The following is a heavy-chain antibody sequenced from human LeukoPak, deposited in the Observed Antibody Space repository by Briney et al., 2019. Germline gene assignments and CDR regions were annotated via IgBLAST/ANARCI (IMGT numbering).Heavy chain of an antibody. CDR2: ISGSGGTT. Sequence: GGSLRLSCAASGFTFNNYAMTWVRQAPGKGLEWVSAISGSGGTTLYADSVTGRFTISRDNSKSTLYLQMNSLRVEDTAIYYCARDRPTGSYYSIDYWGQGTLATVSS. J-gene: IGHJ4*02. CDR3: ARDRPTGSYYSIDY. V-gene: IGHV3-23*01. CDR1: GFTFNNYA. D-gene: IGHD1-26*01.